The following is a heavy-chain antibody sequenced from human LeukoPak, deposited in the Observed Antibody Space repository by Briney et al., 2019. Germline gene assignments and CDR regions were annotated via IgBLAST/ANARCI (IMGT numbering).Heavy chain of an antibody. J-gene: IGHJ4*02. Sequence: GGSLRLSCAASGFTFSSYSMNWVRQAPGKGLEWVSSISSSSSYIYYADSVKGRFTISRDNAKNSLYLQMNSLRAEDTAVYYXXXXXXXTAMAPREFDYWGQGTLVTVSS. V-gene: IGHV3-21*01. CDR1: GFTFSSYS. D-gene: IGHD5-18*01. CDR3: XXXXXXTAMAPREFDY. CDR2: ISSSSSYI.